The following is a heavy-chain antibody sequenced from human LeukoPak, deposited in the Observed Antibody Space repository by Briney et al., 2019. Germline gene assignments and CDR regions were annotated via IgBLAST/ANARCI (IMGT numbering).Heavy chain of an antibody. Sequence: SQTLSLTCTVAGGSISSGSYYCSWIRQPAGKGLDWIGRIYTSGSTNYNPSLKSRVTISVDTSKNQFSLKLSSVTAADTAVYYCARAVAGRGDFDYWGQGTLVTVSS. CDR1: GGSISSGSYY. CDR3: ARAVAGRGDFDY. V-gene: IGHV4-61*02. CDR2: IYTSGST. D-gene: IGHD6-19*01. J-gene: IGHJ4*02.